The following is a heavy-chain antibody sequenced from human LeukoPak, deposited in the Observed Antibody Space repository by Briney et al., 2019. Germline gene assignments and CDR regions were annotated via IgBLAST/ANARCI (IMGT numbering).Heavy chain of an antibody. CDR3: ARGRPHGNDY. D-gene: IGHD4-23*01. V-gene: IGHV3-74*01. CDR2: IASDGSST. Sequence: GGSLRLSCAASGFTFSSYWMNWVRQAPGKGLVWDSRIASDGSSTTYADSVKGRFSISRDNAKNTLYLQMNSLRVEDTAVYYCARGRPHGNDYWGQGTLVTVSS. J-gene: IGHJ4*02. CDR1: GFTFSSYW.